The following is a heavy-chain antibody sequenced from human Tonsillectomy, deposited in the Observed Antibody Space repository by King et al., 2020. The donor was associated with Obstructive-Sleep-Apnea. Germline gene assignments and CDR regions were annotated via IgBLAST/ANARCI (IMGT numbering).Heavy chain of an antibody. D-gene: IGHD3-10*01. CDR2: ISGSGGSP. CDR1: GFTFSSYA. J-gene: IGHJ4*02. V-gene: IGHV3-23*04. CDR3: AKDSVTMVRGVPPSHDY. Sequence: QLVQSGGGLVQPGGSLRLSCAASGFTFSSYAMSWVRQAPGKGLEWVSAISGSGGSPYYAGSVKGRFTISRDNSKNTQDLQMNSLRAEDTAVYYCAKDSVTMVRGVPPSHDYWGQGTLVTVSS.